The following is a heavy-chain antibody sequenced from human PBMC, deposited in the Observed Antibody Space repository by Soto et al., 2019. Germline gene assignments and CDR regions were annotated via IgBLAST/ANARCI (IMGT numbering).Heavy chain of an antibody. Sequence: ASVKVSCKASGYTFTGYYMHWVRQAPGQGLEWMGWINPNSGGTNYAQKFQGRVPMTRDTSTSTAYMALSSLRTDDTAVYYCARNNSAVAVELDYWGQGTLVTVSS. J-gene: IGHJ4*02. CDR2: INPNSGGT. CDR3: ARNNSAVAVELDY. CDR1: GYTFTGYY. V-gene: IGHV1-2*02. D-gene: IGHD6-13*01.